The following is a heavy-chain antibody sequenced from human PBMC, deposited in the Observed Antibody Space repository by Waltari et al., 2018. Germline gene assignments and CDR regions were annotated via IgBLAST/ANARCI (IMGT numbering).Heavy chain of an antibody. Sequence: QLQLQESGPGLVKPSETLSLTCTVSGGSISSSSYYWGWIRQPPGKGLEWIGSIYYSGSTYYNPSLKSRVTISVDTSKNQFSLKLRSVTAADTAVYYCARRLYYYGSGSSQTSDYWGQGTLVTVSS. CDR3: ARRLYYYGSGSSQTSDY. V-gene: IGHV4-39*01. CDR1: GGSISSSSYY. J-gene: IGHJ4*02. CDR2: IYYSGST. D-gene: IGHD3-10*01.